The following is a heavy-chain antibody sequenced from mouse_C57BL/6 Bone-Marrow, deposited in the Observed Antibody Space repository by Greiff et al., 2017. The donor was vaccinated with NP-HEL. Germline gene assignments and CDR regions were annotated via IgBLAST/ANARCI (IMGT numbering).Heavy chain of an antibody. V-gene: IGHV1-81*01. CDR2: IYPRSGNT. J-gene: IGHJ3*01. Sequence: VQLQQSGAELARPGASVKLSCKASGYTFTSYGISWVKQRTGQGLEWIGEIYPRSGNTYYNEKFKGKATLTADKSSSTAYMELRSLTSEDSAVYFCARSKNYYYGSGAYWGQGTLVTVSA. D-gene: IGHD1-1*01. CDR3: ARSKNYYYGSGAY. CDR1: GYTFTSYG.